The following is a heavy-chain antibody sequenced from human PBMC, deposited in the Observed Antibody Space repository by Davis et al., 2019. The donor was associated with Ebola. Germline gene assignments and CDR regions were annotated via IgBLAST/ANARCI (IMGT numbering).Heavy chain of an antibody. V-gene: IGHV3-7*03. Sequence: GESLKISCAASGFTFSSYWMSWVRQAPGKGLEWVANIKQDGSEKYYVDSVKGRFTISRDNAKNSLYLQMNSLRAEDTAVYYCTMYSSSWYGGDYWGQGTLVTVSS. D-gene: IGHD6-13*01. CDR2: IKQDGSEK. J-gene: IGHJ4*02. CDR3: TMYSSSWYGGDY. CDR1: GFTFSSYW.